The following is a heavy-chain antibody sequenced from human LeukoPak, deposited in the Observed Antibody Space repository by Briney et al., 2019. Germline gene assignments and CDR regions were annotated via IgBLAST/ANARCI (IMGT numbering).Heavy chain of an antibody. CDR3: VRVKGSYFDY. D-gene: IGHD2-15*01. Sequence: GGSLRLTCAASGFPLSSYSLTWVRQAPGKGLEWVSYISSSGSAIYYVDSVKGRFTVSRDNAKNSLFLQMNSPRAEDTAVYYCVRVKGSYFDYWGQGALGTVSS. V-gene: IGHV3-48*01. CDR2: ISSSGSAI. CDR1: GFPLSSYS. J-gene: IGHJ4*02.